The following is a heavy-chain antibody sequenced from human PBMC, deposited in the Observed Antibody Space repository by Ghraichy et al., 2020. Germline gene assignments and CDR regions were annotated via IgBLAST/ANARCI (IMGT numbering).Heavy chain of an antibody. V-gene: IGHV3-30*04. CDR2: ISYDGTGQ. Sequence: GGSLRLSCAASGFTLSSFGFHWVRQAPGKGLEWVTAISYDGTGQYYADSVRGRFTISRDNSKNTVYLQMNSLRSEDTAVYYCARDYFDSSRYDGLGDCWGQGTLVTVSS. CDR3: ARDYFDSSRYDGLGDC. D-gene: IGHD3-22*01. CDR1: GFTLSSFG. J-gene: IGHJ4*02.